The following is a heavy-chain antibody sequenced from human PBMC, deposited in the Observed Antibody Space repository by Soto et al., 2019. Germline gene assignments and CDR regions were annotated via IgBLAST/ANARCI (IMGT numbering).Heavy chain of an antibody. D-gene: IGHD4-17*01. Sequence: LTCTVSGGSISSYYWSWIRQPPGKGLEWIGYIYYSGSTNYNPSLKSRVTISVDTSKNQFSLKLSSVTAADTAVYYCARDGTVTTDYYYGMDVWGQGTTVTVSS. CDR1: GGSISSYY. J-gene: IGHJ6*02. V-gene: IGHV4-59*01. CDR2: IYYSGST. CDR3: ARDGTVTTDYYYGMDV.